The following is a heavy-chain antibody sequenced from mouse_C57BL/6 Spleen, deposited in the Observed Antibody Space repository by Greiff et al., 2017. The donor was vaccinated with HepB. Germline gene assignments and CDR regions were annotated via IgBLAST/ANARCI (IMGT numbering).Heavy chain of an antibody. CDR3: VRHSLGAMDY. J-gene: IGHJ4*01. CDR1: GFSFNTYA. V-gene: IGHV10-1*01. D-gene: IGHD3-3*01. CDR2: IRSKSNNYAT. Sequence: EVQLVESGGGLVQPKGSLKLSCAASGFSFNTYAMNWVRQAPGKGLEWVARIRSKSNNYATYYADSVKDRFTISRDDSESMLYLQMNNLKTEDTAMYYCVRHSLGAMDYWGQGTSVTVSS.